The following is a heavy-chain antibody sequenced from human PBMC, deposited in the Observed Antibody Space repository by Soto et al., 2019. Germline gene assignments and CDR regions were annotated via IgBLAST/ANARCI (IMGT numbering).Heavy chain of an antibody. J-gene: IGHJ6*02. CDR3: AKAPFPRPYYFYGMDV. CDR1: GFTFSNFG. V-gene: IGHV3-30*18. D-gene: IGHD3-10*01. Sequence: QVRLEESGGGVVQPGRSLRLSCVASGFTFSNFGMHWVRQAPGKGLEWLAVISEDAETVYVADSVKGRFTISRDNFKKTLYLQMNSLRTDDSAVYFCAKAPFPRPYYFYGMDVWGQGTTVNVSS. CDR2: ISEDAETV.